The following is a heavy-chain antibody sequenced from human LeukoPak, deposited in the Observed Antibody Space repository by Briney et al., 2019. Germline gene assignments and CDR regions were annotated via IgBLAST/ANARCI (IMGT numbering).Heavy chain of an antibody. D-gene: IGHD3-22*01. CDR3: ARGLMIVVVDWFDP. J-gene: IGHJ5*02. V-gene: IGHV3-21*05. Sequence: GGSLRLSCAASGFTFSNYEMDWVRQAPGKGLEWVSYISSSSSYIYYADSVKGRFTISRDNAKNSLYLQMNSLRAEDTAVYYCARGLMIVVVDWFDPWGQGTLVTVSS. CDR1: GFTFSNYE. CDR2: ISSSSSYI.